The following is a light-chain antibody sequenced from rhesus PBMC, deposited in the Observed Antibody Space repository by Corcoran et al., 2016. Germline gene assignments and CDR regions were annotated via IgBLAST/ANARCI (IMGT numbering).Light chain of an antibody. CDR3: CSYRSDSTFV. J-gene: IGLJ6*01. CDR1: GSGITYYGD. Sequence: QSAPTQPPSVSGSPGQSVSISCPGPGSGITYYGDVSWYQQHPGIAPRLLIYSVSTRPSGVSDRFSGFKTGSIASLTISELQSEDEAMYYCCSYRSDSTFVFGSGTKLTVL. CDR2: SVS. V-gene: IGLV2-26*02.